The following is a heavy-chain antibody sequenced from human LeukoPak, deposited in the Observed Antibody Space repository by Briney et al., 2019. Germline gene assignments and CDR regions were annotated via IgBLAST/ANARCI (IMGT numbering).Heavy chain of an antibody. V-gene: IGHV1-8*01. D-gene: IGHD3-10*01. Sequence: ASVKVSCKASGYTFTSYDINWVRQATGQGLEWMGWMNPNSGNTGYAQKFQGRVTMTRNTSISTAYMELSSLRSEDTAVYYCAIRYGSGEKYYYYYYMDVWGKGTTVTVSS. CDR3: AIRYGSGEKYYYYYYMDV. CDR2: MNPNSGNT. J-gene: IGHJ6*03. CDR1: GYTFTSYD.